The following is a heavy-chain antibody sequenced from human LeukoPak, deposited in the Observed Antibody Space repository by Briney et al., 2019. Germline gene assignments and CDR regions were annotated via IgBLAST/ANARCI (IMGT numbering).Heavy chain of an antibody. CDR3: ARDRPKYYYDSSGYLSDI. J-gene: IGHJ3*02. CDR1: GYTFTGYY. Sequence: ASVKVSCKASGYTFTGYYMHWVRQAPGQGLEWMGWINPNSGGTNYAQKFQGRVTMTRDTSISTAYMELSRLRSDDTAAYYCARDRPKYYYDSSGYLSDIWGQGTMVTVSS. V-gene: IGHV1-2*02. D-gene: IGHD3-22*01. CDR2: INPNSGGT.